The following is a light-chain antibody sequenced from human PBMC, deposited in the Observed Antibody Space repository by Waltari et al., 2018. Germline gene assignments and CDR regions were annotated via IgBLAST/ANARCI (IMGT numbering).Light chain of an antibody. CDR1: LSVLYSSNNKNY. Sequence: DIVMTQSPDSLAVSLGERATINCKSSLSVLYSSNNKNYLAWYQQKPGQPPKLLIYWASTRESGVPDRFSGSGSGSDFTLTISSLQAEDVAVYYCLQYYSPPKYTFGQGTKLQIK. V-gene: IGKV4-1*01. CDR2: WAS. J-gene: IGKJ2*01. CDR3: LQYYSPPKYT.